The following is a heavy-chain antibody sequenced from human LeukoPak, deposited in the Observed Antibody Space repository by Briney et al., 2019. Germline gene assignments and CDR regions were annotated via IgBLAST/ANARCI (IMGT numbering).Heavy chain of an antibody. V-gene: IGHV3-53*01. CDR1: GFTVSNNY. CDR3: ARATYYDSSGHNYFDY. Sequence: GGSLRLSCAASGFTVSNNYMSWARQAPGKGLEWVSVIYSGGSTFYADSVKGRFTISRDNSKNTLYLQMNSLRAEDTAVYYCARATYYDSSGHNYFDYWGQGTLVTVSS. J-gene: IGHJ4*02. D-gene: IGHD3-22*01. CDR2: IYSGGST.